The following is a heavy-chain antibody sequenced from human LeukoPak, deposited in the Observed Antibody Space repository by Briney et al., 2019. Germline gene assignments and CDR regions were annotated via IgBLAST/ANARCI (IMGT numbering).Heavy chain of an antibody. Sequence: GGSLRLSCAASGLXVNDAWISWVRQAPGKGLKWVGRFERKADGGTVDYDAPVKGRFTISGDDSKNTLFLQMNSLEIDDTAVYYCTTGGHYYGSWGQGTLVTVSS. V-gene: IGHV3-15*04. CDR3: TTGGHYYGS. CDR1: GLXVNDAW. D-gene: IGHD3-10*01. CDR2: FERKADGGTV. J-gene: IGHJ5*02.